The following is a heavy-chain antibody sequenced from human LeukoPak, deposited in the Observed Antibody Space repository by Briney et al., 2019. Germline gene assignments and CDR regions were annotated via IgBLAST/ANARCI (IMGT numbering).Heavy chain of an antibody. D-gene: IGHD3-22*01. CDR2: IYYSGST. J-gene: IGHJ5*02. V-gene: IGHV4-59*01. Sequence: SETLSLTCTVSGGSISSYYWSWIRQPPGKGLEWIGYIYYSGSTNYNPSLKSRDTISVDRSKNKFSAKQRSVSAADTAVYYCARDQTFFESSGPNWFDPGGQGTLVTVP. CDR3: ARDQTFFESSGPNWFDP. CDR1: GGSISSYY.